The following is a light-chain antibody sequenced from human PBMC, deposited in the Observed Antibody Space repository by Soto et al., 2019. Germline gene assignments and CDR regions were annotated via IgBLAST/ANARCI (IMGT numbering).Light chain of an antibody. CDR2: GAS. Sequence: VFTQSPVTLSMSXVGRATLSXXXSQSVSSNYLAWYQQKPGQAPRLLIFGASSRATGIPDRFSGSGSGTDFTLTISRLEPEDFAVYYCQQYGSSPRTFGQGTKVDNK. CDR3: QQYGSSPRT. CDR1: QSVSSNY. V-gene: IGKV3-20*01. J-gene: IGKJ1*01.